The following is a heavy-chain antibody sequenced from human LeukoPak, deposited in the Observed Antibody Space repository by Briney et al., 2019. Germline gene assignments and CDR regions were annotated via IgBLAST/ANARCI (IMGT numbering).Heavy chain of an antibody. CDR3: ASGRGGRGGINYFDY. J-gene: IGHJ4*02. D-gene: IGHD2-15*01. CDR1: GLTFRNYG. Sequence: GGSLRLSCAVSGLTFRNYGMHWVRQAPGKGLEWLAIIYDDGSEQYYVDSVKRRFTISRDNSKNTLYLQMNSLRAEDTALYYCASGRGGRGGINYFDYWGQGTLVTVSS. V-gene: IGHV3-33*01. CDR2: IYDDGSEQ.